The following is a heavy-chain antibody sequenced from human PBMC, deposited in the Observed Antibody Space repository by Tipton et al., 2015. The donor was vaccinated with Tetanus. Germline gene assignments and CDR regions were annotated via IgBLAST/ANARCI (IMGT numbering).Heavy chain of an antibody. J-gene: IGHJ4*02. Sequence: SLRLSCAASGFTFNSDWMTWVRQAPGKGLEWVANIRQDGSEKYYVDSVKGRFTISRDNAKNSLYLQLNSLRAEDTAVYYCVRGGMMYADYWGQGPLVTVSS. V-gene: IGHV3-7*03. CDR2: IRQDGSEK. CDR3: VRGGMMYADY. CDR1: GFTFNSDW. D-gene: IGHD2-8*01.